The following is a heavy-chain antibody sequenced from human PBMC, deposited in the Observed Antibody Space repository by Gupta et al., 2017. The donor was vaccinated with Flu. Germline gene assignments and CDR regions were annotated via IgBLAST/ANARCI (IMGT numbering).Heavy chain of an antibody. CDR3: ASNSASYGGWWGS. D-gene: IGHD2-21*01. Sequence: EVQLVESGGGLVQPGGSLRLSCAGSGFTFSHFEMNWVRQAPGKGLEWVSYISSRGTTIYYADSVKGRFTISRDNAKNSLSLQMNSLRAEDTAVYYCASNSASYGGWWGSWGQGILVTVSS. CDR1: GFTFSHFE. J-gene: IGHJ5*02. V-gene: IGHV3-48*03. CDR2: ISSRGTTI.